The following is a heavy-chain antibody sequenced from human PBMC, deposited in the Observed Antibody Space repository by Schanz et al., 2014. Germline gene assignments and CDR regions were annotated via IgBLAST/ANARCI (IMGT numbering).Heavy chain of an antibody. V-gene: IGHV1-8*01. CDR2: MQPDSGKT. CDR3: ASSGAGYSSSWDFDY. D-gene: IGHD6-13*01. J-gene: IGHJ4*02. CDR1: GYTFSNDD. Sequence: QVQLVQSGAEVKKPGPSVKVSCKTSGYTFSNDDINWVRQAIGQGPEWMGWMQPDSGKTHYAEKFQGRVTMTADTSTSTAYMDLRSLRSDDTAVYYCASSGAGYSSSWDFDYWGQGTLXTVSS.